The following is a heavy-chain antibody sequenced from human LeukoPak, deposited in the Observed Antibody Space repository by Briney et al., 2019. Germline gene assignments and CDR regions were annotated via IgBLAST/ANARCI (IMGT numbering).Heavy chain of an antibody. Sequence: PSETLSLTCAVSGGSISSSNWWSWVRQPPGKGLEWIGEIYHSGSTNYNPSLKSRVTISVDKSKNQFSLKLSSVTAADTAVYYCARKDYDSSGQFDYWGQGTLVTVSS. V-gene: IGHV4-4*02. D-gene: IGHD3-22*01. CDR3: ARKDYDSSGQFDY. CDR2: IYHSGST. J-gene: IGHJ4*02. CDR1: GGSISSSNW.